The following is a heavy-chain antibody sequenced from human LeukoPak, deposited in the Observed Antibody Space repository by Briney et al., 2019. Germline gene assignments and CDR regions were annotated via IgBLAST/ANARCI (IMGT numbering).Heavy chain of an antibody. J-gene: IGHJ4*02. CDR3: ARYGHSSTWPIDF. CDR2: IYYTGST. V-gene: IGHV4-59*01. D-gene: IGHD6-13*01. Sequence: SETLSLTCTVSGGSISPYYWSWIRQPPGKGLEWIGWIYYTGSTNYNPSLESRVTISLDTSKHQFSLNLNSVTAADTAVYYCARYGHSSTWPIDFWGQGTLVSVSS. CDR1: GGSISPYY.